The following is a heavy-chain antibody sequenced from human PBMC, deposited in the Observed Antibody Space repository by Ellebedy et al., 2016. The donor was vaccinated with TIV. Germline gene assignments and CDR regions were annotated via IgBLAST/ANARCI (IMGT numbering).Heavy chain of an antibody. Sequence: ASVKVSCKASGYTLGRYGIGWVRQAPGQGLEWVGWISAYTGNTNYAKKFMGSVLLTTDTSTSTAYMDLRRMRSDDTAVYFCVRFSGSFPDYWGQGTLVSVSS. CDR2: ISAYTGNT. V-gene: IGHV1-18*01. D-gene: IGHD2-15*01. CDR3: VRFSGSFPDY. CDR1: GYTLGRYG. J-gene: IGHJ4*02.